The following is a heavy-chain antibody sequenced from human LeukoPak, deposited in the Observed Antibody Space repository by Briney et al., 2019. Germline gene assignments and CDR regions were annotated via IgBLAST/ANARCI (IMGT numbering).Heavy chain of an antibody. J-gene: IGHJ6*02. CDR1: GLNFNRYW. CDR3: ATDTYYAMDV. CDR2: IKSDGTNT. Sequence: GGSLRLSCVASGLNFNRYWMHWVRQGPGKGPEWVSRIKSDGTNTIYADSVKGRFTISRDNAKNTLYLHMHSLRDEATAVYYCATDTYYAMDVWGQGTTVTVSS. V-gene: IGHV3-74*01.